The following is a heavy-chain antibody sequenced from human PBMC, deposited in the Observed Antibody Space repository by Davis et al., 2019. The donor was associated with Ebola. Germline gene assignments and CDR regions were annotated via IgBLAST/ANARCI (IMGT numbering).Heavy chain of an antibody. Sequence: PGGSLRLSCKGSGYSFTSYWIGWVRQMPGKGLEWMGIIYPGDSDTRYSPSFQGQVTISADKSISTAYLQWSSLKASDTAMYYCARRRDYIWGSYRFDYWGQGTLVTVSS. J-gene: IGHJ4*02. D-gene: IGHD3-16*02. V-gene: IGHV5-51*01. CDR2: IYPGDSDT. CDR3: ARRRDYIWGSYRFDY. CDR1: GYSFTSYW.